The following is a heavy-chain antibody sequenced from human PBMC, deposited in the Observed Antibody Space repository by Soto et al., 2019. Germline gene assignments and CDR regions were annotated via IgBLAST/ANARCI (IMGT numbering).Heavy chain of an antibody. CDR2: IYYSGST. CDR3: ARGRRAYCGGDCYRDLRRGFVY. V-gene: IGHV4-31*03. D-gene: IGHD2-21*02. Sequence: SETLSLTCTVSGDSISIGGYYWSWIRQHPGKGLEWIGYIYYSGSTYYNPSLETRVNISVDTSKNKFSLKLSSVTAADTAVYYCARGRRAYCGGDCYRDLRRGFVYWGQGTLVTVSS. CDR1: GDSISIGGYY. J-gene: IGHJ4*02.